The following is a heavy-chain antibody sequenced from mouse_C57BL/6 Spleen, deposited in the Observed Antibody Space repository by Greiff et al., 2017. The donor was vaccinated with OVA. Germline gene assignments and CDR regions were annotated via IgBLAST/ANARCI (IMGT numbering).Heavy chain of an antibody. D-gene: IGHD1-1*01. CDR3: ARRYYGSSYVGWYVDV. V-gene: IGHV1-69*01. J-gene: IGHJ1*03. Sequence: QVQLKQPGAELVMPGASVKLSCKASGYTFTSYWLHWVKQRPGQGLEWIGEIDPSDSYTNSNQKFKGKSTLTVAKSSSTAYMQLSSLTSEDSAVYDCARRYYGSSYVGWYVDVWGTGTTVTVSS. CDR1: GYTFTSYW. CDR2: IDPSDSYT.